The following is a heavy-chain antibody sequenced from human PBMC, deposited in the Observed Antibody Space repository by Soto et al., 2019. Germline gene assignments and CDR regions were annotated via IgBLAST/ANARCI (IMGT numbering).Heavy chain of an antibody. CDR1: GGSISSSSYY. CDR3: ARRPLATYNWFDP. J-gene: IGHJ5*02. Sequence: SETLSLTCTVSGGSISSSSYYWGWIRQPPGKGLEWIGSIYYSGSTYYNPSLKSRVTISVDTSKNQFSLKLSSVTAADTAVYYCARRPLATYNWFDPWGQGTLVTVSS. CDR2: IYYSGST. D-gene: IGHD1-26*01. V-gene: IGHV4-39*01.